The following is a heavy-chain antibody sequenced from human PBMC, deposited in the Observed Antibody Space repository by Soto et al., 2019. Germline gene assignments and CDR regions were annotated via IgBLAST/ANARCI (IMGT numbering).Heavy chain of an antibody. CDR2: INPNRGGT. CDR1: GYTFTGYY. D-gene: IGHD6-13*01. Sequence: ASVKVSCKASGYTFTGYYMHWVRQAPGQGLERMGWINPNRGGTNYAQKFQGWVTMTRDTSISTAYMELSRLRSDDTAVYYCARAKRNIAAAGSYYYYMDVWGKGTTVTVSS. CDR3: ARAKRNIAAAGSYYYYMDV. V-gene: IGHV1-2*04. J-gene: IGHJ6*03.